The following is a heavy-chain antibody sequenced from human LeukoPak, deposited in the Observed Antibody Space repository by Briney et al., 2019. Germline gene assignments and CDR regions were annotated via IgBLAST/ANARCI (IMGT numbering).Heavy chain of an antibody. D-gene: IGHD5-24*01. CDR3: ARAILYYYYMDV. CDR2: INPSAGTT. Sequence: ASVKVSCKASGYTFTSYHMHWVRQAPGQGLEWMGIINPSAGTTNYAQKFRGKVTMTRDMSTSTVYMELSSLRSDDTAVYYCARAILYYYYMDVWGKGTTVTIS. CDR1: GYTFTSYH. J-gene: IGHJ6*03. V-gene: IGHV1-46*01.